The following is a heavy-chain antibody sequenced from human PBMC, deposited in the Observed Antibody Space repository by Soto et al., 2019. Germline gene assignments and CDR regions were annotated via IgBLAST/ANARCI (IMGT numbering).Heavy chain of an antibody. CDR3: AKNRGEEYYYGMDV. CDR1: GGTRSSYD. J-gene: IGHJ6*02. CDR2: ISGSGGSA. Sequence: QPKRSLRRSCVASGGTRSSYDMSCVRHAPGKGLAWVSGISGSGGSAYYADPVKGRFTISRDKSKNTLYLQMNSLRAEDTAVYYCAKNRGEEYYYGMDVWGQVTTFIVSS. V-gene: IGHV3-23*01. D-gene: IGHD2-21*01.